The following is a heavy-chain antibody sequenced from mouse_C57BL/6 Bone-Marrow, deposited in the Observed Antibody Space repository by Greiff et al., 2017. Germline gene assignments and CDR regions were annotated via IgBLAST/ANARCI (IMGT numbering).Heavy chain of an antibody. V-gene: IGHV1-81*01. CDR2: IYPRSGNT. J-gene: IGHJ1*03. CDR3: ARWGSNYVDWYFDV. D-gene: IGHD2-5*01. CDR1: GYTFTGYG. Sequence: QVQLQQSGAELARPGASVKLSCKASGYTFTGYGISWVKQRTGQGLEWIGEIYPRSGNTYYTEKFKGKATLTAAKSSSTAYMALRSLTSEDSAVYVCARWGSNYVDWYFDVWGTGTTVTVSS.